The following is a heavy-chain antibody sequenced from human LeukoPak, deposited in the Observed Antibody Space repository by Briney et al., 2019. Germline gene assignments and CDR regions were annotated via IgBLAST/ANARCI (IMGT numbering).Heavy chain of an antibody. CDR2: ISGDGGST. V-gene: IGHV3-43*02. D-gene: IGHD2-15*01. CDR1: GFTFDDYA. Sequence: GGSLRLSCAASGFTFDDYAMHWVRQAPGKGLEWVSLISGDGGSTYYADSVKGRFTISRDNSKNSLYLQMNSLRTEDTASYYCAKDMDRHCSGGSCYHTDDGYWGQGTLVTVSS. CDR3: AKDMDRHCSGGSCYHTDDGY. J-gene: IGHJ4*02.